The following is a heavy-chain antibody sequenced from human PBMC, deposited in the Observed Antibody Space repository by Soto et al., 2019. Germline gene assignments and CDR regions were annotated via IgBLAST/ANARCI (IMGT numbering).Heavy chain of an antibody. D-gene: IGHD3-3*01. CDR3: ASRPPFAR. V-gene: IGHV4-30-4*02. J-gene: IGHJ4*02. Sequence: SETLSLSCTVSGDSISSGDYYWSWIRQPPGKGLEWIGCIYYSGNTYYNPSLKRRFSISVGRSKNQFSLKLSSVTAADTAVYYCASRPPFARWGQGTLVTVSS. CDR1: GDSISSGDYY. CDR2: IYYSGNT.